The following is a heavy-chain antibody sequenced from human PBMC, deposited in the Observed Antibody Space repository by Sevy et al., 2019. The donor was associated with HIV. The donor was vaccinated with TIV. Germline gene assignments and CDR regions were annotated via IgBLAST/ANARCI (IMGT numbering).Heavy chain of an antibody. V-gene: IGHV4-59*01. CDR2: IYYSGST. Sequence: SETLSLTCSVSGGSISGNFWTWIRQPPGKGLEWIGYIYYSGSTNPNPSLKSRVSISLDTSKNQFSLRLNSVTAADTAVYYCASGSGSYYDAFHIWGQGTMVTVSS. CDR3: ASGSGSYYDAFHI. D-gene: IGHD1-26*01. CDR1: GGSISGNF. J-gene: IGHJ3*02.